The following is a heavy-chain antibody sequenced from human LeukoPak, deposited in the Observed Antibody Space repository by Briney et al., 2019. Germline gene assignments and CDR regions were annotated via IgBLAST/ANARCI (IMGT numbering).Heavy chain of an antibody. D-gene: IGHD2-2*01. CDR1: GGSITSGTYY. CDR3: ARAGYCSSTSCKRLPRLFDY. J-gene: IGHJ4*02. V-gene: IGHV4-39*07. Sequence: PSETLSLTCAVSGGSITSGTYYWTWIRQPPGKGLEWIGSIYYSGSTYYNPSLKSRVTISVDTSKNQFSLKLSSVTAADTAVYYCARAGYCSSTSCKRLPRLFDYWGQGTLVTVSS. CDR2: IYYSGST.